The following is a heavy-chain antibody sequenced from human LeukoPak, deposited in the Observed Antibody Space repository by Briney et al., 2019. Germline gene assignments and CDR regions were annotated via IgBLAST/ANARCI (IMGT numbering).Heavy chain of an antibody. J-gene: IGHJ4*02. CDR3: AADLLYSNSTSPLDY. D-gene: IGHD4-11*01. V-gene: IGHV1-58*02. Sequence: SVKVSCKASGFTFTNSAMQWVRQARGQRLEWIGWIVVGSGNTNYAQKFQERVTITRDMSTTTAYMELSSLRSEDTAVYYCAADLLYSNSTSPLDYWGQGTLVTVSS. CDR2: IVVGSGNT. CDR1: GFTFTNSA.